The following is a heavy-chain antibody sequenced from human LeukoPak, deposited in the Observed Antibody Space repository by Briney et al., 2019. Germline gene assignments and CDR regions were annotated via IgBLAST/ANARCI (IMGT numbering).Heavy chain of an antibody. Sequence: SETLSFTCTVSGGSISSSSYYWGWIRQPPGKGLEWIGSIYYSGSTYYNPSLKSRVTISVDTSKNQFSLKLSSVTAADTAVYYCARQGGYSSSWYDPFDYWGQGTPVTVSS. V-gene: IGHV4-39*01. CDR1: GGSISSSSYY. J-gene: IGHJ4*02. CDR2: IYYSGST. D-gene: IGHD6-13*01. CDR3: ARQGGYSSSWYDPFDY.